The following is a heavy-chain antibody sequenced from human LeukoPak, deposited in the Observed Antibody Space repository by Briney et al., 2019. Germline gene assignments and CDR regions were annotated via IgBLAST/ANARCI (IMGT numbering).Heavy chain of an antibody. D-gene: IGHD5-12*01. CDR2: ITSNGGST. V-gene: IGHV3-64D*06. J-gene: IGHJ4*02. Sequence: GAPLRPSSSASKITNTNYIIHTLRQAPGKGLECVSSITSNGGSTYYADSVKGRFTISRDNSRNTLYLQMSSLTAEDTAVYYCVKVPLTPTTFDYWGQGTLVTVSS. CDR3: VKVPLTPTTFDY. CDR1: KITNTNYI.